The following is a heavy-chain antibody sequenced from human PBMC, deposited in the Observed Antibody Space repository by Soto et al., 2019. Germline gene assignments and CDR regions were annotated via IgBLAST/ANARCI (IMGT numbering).Heavy chain of an antibody. D-gene: IGHD1-1*01. CDR1: GYAFTTYG. J-gene: IGHJ4*02. Sequence: QVHLVQSGAEVKKPGASVKVSCKGSGYAFTTYGITWVRQAPGQGLEWMGWISAHNGNTNYAQKRLSSVTATRNTASSTAYMERRCLRSDDTAVYYCARGRYGDYWGQGALVTVSS. CDR2: ISAHNGNT. CDR3: ARGRYGDY. V-gene: IGHV1-18*01.